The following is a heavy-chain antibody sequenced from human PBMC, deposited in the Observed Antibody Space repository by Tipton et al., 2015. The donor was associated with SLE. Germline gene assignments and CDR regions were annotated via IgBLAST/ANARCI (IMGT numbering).Heavy chain of an antibody. D-gene: IGHD6-13*01. CDR3: ARVETRIAAAGTHYYGMDV. J-gene: IGHJ6*02. CDR1: GGSFSGYY. V-gene: IGHV4-34*12. Sequence: TLSLTCAVYGGSFSGYYWSWIRQPPGKGLEWIGEIIHSGSTKYNPSLKSRLTISVDTSKNQFSLKVSSVTAADTAVYYCARVETRIAAAGTHYYGMDVWGQGTTVTVSS. CDR2: IIHSGST.